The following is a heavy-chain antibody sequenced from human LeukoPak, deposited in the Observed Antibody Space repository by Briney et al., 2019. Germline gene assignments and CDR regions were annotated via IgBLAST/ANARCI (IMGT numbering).Heavy chain of an antibody. CDR1: GGSVTSYY. Sequence: PSETLSLTCTVSGGSVTSYYWSWIRQPPGKGLEWIGYLYYSGATNYNPSLKSRVTISVDTSRNRFSLKLNSVTAADTAVYYCARDSGDILTGYQMWAFDIWGQGTMVTVSS. CDR2: LYYSGAT. CDR3: ARDSGDILTGYQMWAFDI. D-gene: IGHD3-9*01. V-gene: IGHV4-59*02. J-gene: IGHJ3*02.